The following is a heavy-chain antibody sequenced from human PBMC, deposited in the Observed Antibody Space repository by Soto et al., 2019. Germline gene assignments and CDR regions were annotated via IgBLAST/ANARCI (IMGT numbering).Heavy chain of an antibody. J-gene: IGHJ5*02. CDR3: ARLPRSDFWT. D-gene: IGHD3-3*01. Sequence: SETLSLTCTVSGVSISSGDYYWSWIRQTPGKGLEWIGYIYYSENTYYNPSLKSRVAISLDTSKNQFSLSLSSVTAADTAVYYCARLPRSDFWTWGQGIPVTVSS. CDR1: GVSISSGDYY. CDR2: IYYSENT. V-gene: IGHV4-30-4*01.